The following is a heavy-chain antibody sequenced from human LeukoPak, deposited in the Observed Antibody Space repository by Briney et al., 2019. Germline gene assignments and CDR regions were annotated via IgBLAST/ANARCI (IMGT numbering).Heavy chain of an antibody. Sequence: SETLSLTCAVSGGSISSGGYSWSWIRQPPGKGLEWIGYIYHSGSTNYNPSLKSRVTISVDTSKNQFSLKLSSVTAADTAVYYCASSRYKIFDYWGQGTLVTVSS. J-gene: IGHJ4*02. CDR2: IYHSGST. V-gene: IGHV4-30-2*01. CDR1: GGSISSGGYS. D-gene: IGHD5-24*01. CDR3: ASSRYKIFDY.